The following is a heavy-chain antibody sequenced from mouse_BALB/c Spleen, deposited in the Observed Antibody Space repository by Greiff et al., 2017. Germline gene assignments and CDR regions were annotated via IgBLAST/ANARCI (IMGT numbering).Heavy chain of an antibody. D-gene: IGHD2-12*01. CDR2: IRLKSNNYAT. CDR3: TRSYYWYFDV. Sequence: EVKLMESGGGLVQPGGSMKLSCVASGFTFSNYWMNWVRQSPEKGLEWVAEIRLKSNNYATHYAESVKGRFTISRDDSKSSVYLQMNNLRAEDTGIYYCTRSYYWYFDVWGAGTTVTVSS. CDR1: GFTFSNYW. J-gene: IGHJ1*01. V-gene: IGHV6-6*02.